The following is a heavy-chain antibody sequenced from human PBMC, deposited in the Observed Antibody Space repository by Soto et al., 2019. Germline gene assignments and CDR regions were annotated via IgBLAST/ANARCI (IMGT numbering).Heavy chain of an antibody. J-gene: IGHJ4*02. CDR2: LNQDGNEK. CDR3: ARDKFSGTYYIKGVTYLFDY. Sequence: GRSLRLSCAASGFSFIDYWMSWVRQAPGKGLEWVANLNQDGNEKNYMDYVKGRFTISRDNAKNSVYLQLNSLRAEDTAVYYCARDKFSGTYYIKGVTYLFDYWGQGALVTVSS. CDR1: GFSFIDYW. V-gene: IGHV3-7*03. D-gene: IGHD1-26*01.